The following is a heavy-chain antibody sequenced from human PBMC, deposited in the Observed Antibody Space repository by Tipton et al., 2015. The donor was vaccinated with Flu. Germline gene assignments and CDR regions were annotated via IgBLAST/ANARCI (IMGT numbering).Heavy chain of an antibody. CDR3: AREGPYFYGMDV. J-gene: IGHJ6*01. CDR2: IDFSGST. V-gene: IGHV4-31*03. Sequence: TLSLTCTVSGDSVSNIDYYWNWIRQEPGKGLEWIGHIDFSGSTHYNPSLKSRLTISIDTSKNQFSLRLNGVTGADTAVYYCAREGPYFYGMDVWGQGTTVTVSS. CDR1: GDSVSNIDYY.